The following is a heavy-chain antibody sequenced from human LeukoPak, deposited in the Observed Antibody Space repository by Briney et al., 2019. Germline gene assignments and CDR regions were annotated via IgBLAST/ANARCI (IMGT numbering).Heavy chain of an antibody. Sequence: PSETLSLTCAVYGESFSGYFWNWIRQPPGKGLEWIGEINHSGSTSNHNPSLKSRVTMSVDTSKNQCSLKLSSVTAADTAVYYCARKSGYARDYWGQGNLVTVSS. CDR1: GESFSGYF. CDR2: INHSGSTS. J-gene: IGHJ4*02. D-gene: IGHD5-12*01. CDR3: ARKSGYARDY. V-gene: IGHV4-34*01.